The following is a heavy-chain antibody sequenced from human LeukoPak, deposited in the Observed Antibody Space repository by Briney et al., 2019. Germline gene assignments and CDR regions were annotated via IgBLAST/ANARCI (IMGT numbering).Heavy chain of an antibody. CDR3: ASELVGNTYFDY. CDR2: ISAYNGNT. J-gene: IGHJ4*02. V-gene: IGHV1-18*01. Sequence: ASVKVSYKASGYTFTSYGISWVRQAPGQGLEWMGWISAYNGNTNYAQKLQGRVTMTTDTSTSTAYMELRSLRFEDTAVYFCASELVGNTYFDYWGQGALVAVSS. CDR1: GYTFTSYG. D-gene: IGHD1-26*01.